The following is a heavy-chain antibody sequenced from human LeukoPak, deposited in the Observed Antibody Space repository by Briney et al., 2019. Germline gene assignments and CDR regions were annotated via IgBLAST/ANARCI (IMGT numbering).Heavy chain of an antibody. D-gene: IGHD1-26*01. CDR2: IYYSGST. J-gene: IGHJ2*01. V-gene: IGHV4-39*07. Sequence: PSETLSLTCTVSGGSISSSSYYWGWIRQPPGKGLEWIGSIYYSGSTYYNPSLKSRVTISVDTSKNQFSLKLSSVTAADTAVYYCARVMGGWPNNYWYFDLWGRGTLVTVSS. CDR1: GGSISSSSYY. CDR3: ARVMGGWPNNYWYFDL.